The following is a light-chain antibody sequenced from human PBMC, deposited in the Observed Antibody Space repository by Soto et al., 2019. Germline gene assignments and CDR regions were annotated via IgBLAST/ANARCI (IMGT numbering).Light chain of an antibody. CDR1: SSDIGGYNY. V-gene: IGLV2-14*03. Sequence: QSALTQPASVSGSPGQSITISCTGTSSDIGGYNYVSWYQQLPVKVPKLIIYDVSNRPSGVSDRFSGSKSGNAASLTISGLQAKDEADYYFRSCTSTSTLFVFGTGTKLTVL. CDR3: RSCTSTSTLFV. CDR2: DVS. J-gene: IGLJ1*01.